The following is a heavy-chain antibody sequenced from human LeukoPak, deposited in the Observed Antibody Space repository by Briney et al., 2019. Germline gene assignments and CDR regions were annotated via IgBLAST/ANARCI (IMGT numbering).Heavy chain of an antibody. J-gene: IGHJ4*02. Sequence: GGSLRLSCAASGFTISSYVMYWVRQAPGKGLEYVSSISSNGGSTYYANSVKGRFTISRDNSKNTLYLQMGSLRAEDMAVYYCARGGQSKYDSSGYLNYFDYWGQGTLVTVSS. CDR1: GFTISSYV. CDR3: ARGGQSKYDSSGYLNYFDY. V-gene: IGHV3-64*01. D-gene: IGHD3-22*01. CDR2: ISSNGGST.